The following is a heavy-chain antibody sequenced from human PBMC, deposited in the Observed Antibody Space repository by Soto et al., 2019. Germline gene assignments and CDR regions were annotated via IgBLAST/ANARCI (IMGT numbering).Heavy chain of an antibody. Sequence: GGSLRLSCAASGFTFSSYAMSWVRQAPGKGLEWVSAISGSGGGTYYADSVKGRFTISRDNSKNTLYLQMNSLRAEDTAVYYCAKDYYYDSSGQYDPFDYWGQGTLVTAPQ. CDR3: AKDYYYDSSGQYDPFDY. CDR1: GFTFSSYA. D-gene: IGHD3-22*01. J-gene: IGHJ4*02. CDR2: ISGSGGGT. V-gene: IGHV3-23*01.